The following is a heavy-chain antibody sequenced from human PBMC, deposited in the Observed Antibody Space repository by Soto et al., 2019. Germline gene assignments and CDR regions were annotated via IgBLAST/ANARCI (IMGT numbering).Heavy chain of an antibody. D-gene: IGHD6-13*01. Sequence: GASVKVSCKASGFTFTASYIHWVRQAPAQGLEWMGWINPNSGETNYAQEFEGWVTMTRDTSISTAYMELSRLRSDDTAVYYCARGPGRSSSKFDYWGQGTLVTVSS. V-gene: IGHV1-2*04. CDR2: INPNSGET. J-gene: IGHJ4*02. CDR3: ARGPGRSSSKFDY. CDR1: GFTFTASY.